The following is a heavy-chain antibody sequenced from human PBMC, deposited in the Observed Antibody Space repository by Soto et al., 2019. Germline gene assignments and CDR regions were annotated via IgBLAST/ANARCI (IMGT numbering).Heavy chain of an antibody. D-gene: IGHD3-16*01. CDR1: GFTFSSYG. V-gene: IGHV3-30*18. CDR3: AKSLRWMITSPPFDP. CDR2: ISYGGSNK. Sequence: QVQLVESGGGVVQPGRSLRLSCAASGFTFSSYGMHWVRQAPGKGLEWVAVISYGGSNKYYADSVKGRFTISRDNSKNTLYLQMNSLRAEDTAVYYGAKSLRWMITSPPFDPWGQGTLVTVSS. J-gene: IGHJ5*02.